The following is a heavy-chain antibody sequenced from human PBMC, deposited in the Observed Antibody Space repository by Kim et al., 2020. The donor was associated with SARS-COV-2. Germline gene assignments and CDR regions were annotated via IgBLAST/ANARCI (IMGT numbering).Heavy chain of an antibody. CDR1: GFTVSSNY. D-gene: IGHD2-15*01. V-gene: IGHV3-53*01. J-gene: IGHJ3*02. Sequence: GGSLRLSCAASGFTVSSNYMSWVRQAPGKGLEWVSVIYSGGSTYYADSVKGRFTISRDNSKNTLYLQMNSLRAEDTAVYYCARGDRMSHDAFDIWGQGTMVTVSS. CDR3: ARGDRMSHDAFDI. CDR2: IYSGGST.